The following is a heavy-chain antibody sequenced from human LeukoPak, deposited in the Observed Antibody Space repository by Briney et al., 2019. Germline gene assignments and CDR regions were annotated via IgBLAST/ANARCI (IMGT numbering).Heavy chain of an antibody. CDR2: IDGSSNSI. J-gene: IGHJ4*02. Sequence: PGGSLRLSCAASGFTFSNAWMSWVRQAPGKRLEWISYIDGSSNSIYYADSVKGRFTISRDNAKNSLYLQMNSLRAEDTAVYYCARDLVGLPLESWGQGTLVTVSS. V-gene: IGHV3-48*01. CDR1: GFTFSNAW. CDR3: ARDLVGLPLES. D-gene: IGHD2-15*01.